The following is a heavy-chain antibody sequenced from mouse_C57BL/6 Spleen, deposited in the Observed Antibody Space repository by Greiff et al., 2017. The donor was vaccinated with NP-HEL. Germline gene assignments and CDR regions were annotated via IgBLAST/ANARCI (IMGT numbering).Heavy chain of an antibody. CDR2: IDPSDSYT. J-gene: IGHJ3*01. D-gene: IGHD2-4*01. CDR1: GYTFTSYW. CDR3: AGIYYDYDWAWFAY. Sequence: QVHVKQSGAELVKPGASVKLSCKASGYTFTSYWMQWVKQRPGQGLEWIGEIDPSDSYTNYNQKFKGKATLTVDTASSTAYMQLSSLTSEDSAVDYCAGIYYDYDWAWFAYWGQGTLVTVSA. V-gene: IGHV1-50*01.